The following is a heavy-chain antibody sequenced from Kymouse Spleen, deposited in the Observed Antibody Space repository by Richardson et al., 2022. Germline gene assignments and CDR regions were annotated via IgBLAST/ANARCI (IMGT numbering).Heavy chain of an antibody. V-gene: IGHV4-61*01. D-gene: IGHD3-10*01. CDR1: GGSVSSGSYY. CDR3: ARPRITMVRGVPLTGTTWTT. J-gene: IGHJ4*02. Sequence: QVQLQESGPGLVKPSETLSLTCTVSGGSVSSGSYYWSWIRQPPGKGLEWIGYIYYSGSTNYNPSLKSRVTISVDTSKNQFSLKLSSVTAADTAVYYCARPRITMVRGVPLTGTTWTTGAREPWSPSPQ. CDR2: IYYSGST.